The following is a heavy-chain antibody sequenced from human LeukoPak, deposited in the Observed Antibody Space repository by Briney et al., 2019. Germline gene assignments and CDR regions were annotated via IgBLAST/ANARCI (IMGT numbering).Heavy chain of an antibody. D-gene: IGHD2-8*01. CDR1: QFTLSRYW. Sequence: GGSLRLSCAASQFTLSRYWMHWVRQAPGKGLVWVSRINSDGSSKSYADSVKGRFTISRDDAKNTLYLQMNSLRAEDPAVYYCARVRHCSTAVCYSAYDIWGQGTMVTVSS. CDR3: ARVRHCSTAVCYSAYDI. J-gene: IGHJ3*02. CDR2: INSDGSSK. V-gene: IGHV3-74*01.